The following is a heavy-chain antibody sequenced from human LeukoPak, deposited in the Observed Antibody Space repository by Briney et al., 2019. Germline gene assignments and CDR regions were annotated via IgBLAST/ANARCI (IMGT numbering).Heavy chain of an antibody. CDR1: GGSISSYC. Sequence: SETLSLTCTVSGGSISSYCWSWIRQPPGKGLEWIGYIYYSGSTNYNPSLKSRVTISVDTSKNQFSLKLSSVTAADTAVYYCAIAFVDTAMGHYYYYGMDVWGQGTTVTVSS. J-gene: IGHJ6*02. CDR2: IYYSGST. D-gene: IGHD5-18*01. CDR3: AIAFVDTAMGHYYYYGMDV. V-gene: IGHV4-59*01.